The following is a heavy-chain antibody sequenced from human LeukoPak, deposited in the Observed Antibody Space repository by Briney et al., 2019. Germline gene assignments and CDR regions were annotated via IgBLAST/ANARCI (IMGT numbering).Heavy chain of an antibody. D-gene: IGHD6-13*01. Sequence: GASVKVSCKASGYTFTSYAMNWVRQAPGQGLEWMGWINTNTGNPTYAQGFTGRFVFSLDTSVSTAYLQISSLKAEDTAVYYCARVTTLGTAAGNPTISPYYFDYWGQGTLVTVSS. J-gene: IGHJ4*02. CDR2: INTNTGNP. CDR1: GYTFTSYA. V-gene: IGHV7-4-1*02. CDR3: ARVTTLGTAAGNPTISPYYFDY.